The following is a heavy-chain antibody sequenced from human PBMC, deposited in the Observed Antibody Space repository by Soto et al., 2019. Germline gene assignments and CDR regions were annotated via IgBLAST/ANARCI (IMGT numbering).Heavy chain of an antibody. D-gene: IGHD2-2*01. V-gene: IGHV3-30-3*01. Sequence: GGSLRLSCAASGFTFSSYAMHWVRQAPGKGLEWVAVISYDGSNKYYADSVKGRFTISRDNSKNTLYLQMNSLRAEDTAVYYCARDEGDIVVVPAAMPGVEYYYYYGMDVWGQGTTVTVSS. J-gene: IGHJ6*02. CDR1: GFTFSSYA. CDR3: ARDEGDIVVVPAAMPGVEYYYYYGMDV. CDR2: ISYDGSNK.